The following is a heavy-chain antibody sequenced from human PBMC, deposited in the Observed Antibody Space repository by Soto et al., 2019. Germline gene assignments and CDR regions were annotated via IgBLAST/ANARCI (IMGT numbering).Heavy chain of an antibody. CDR1: GYTFSGYY. CDR2: INPISGGT. CDR3: ARARVGGGYYYDGLDV. D-gene: IGHD2-15*01. V-gene: IGHV1-2*02. J-gene: IGHJ6*02. Sequence: ASVQVSCQDSGYTFSGYYMYWVRQAPGQGLDWMGGINPISGGTNYSQKFQGRVTMTSDTSMSTAYMELSSLRSDDTAVYYCARARVGGGYYYDGLDVWGQGTTVTVSS.